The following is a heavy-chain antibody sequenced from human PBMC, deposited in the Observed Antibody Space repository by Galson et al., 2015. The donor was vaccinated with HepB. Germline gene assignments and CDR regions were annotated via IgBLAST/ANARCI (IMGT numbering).Heavy chain of an antibody. CDR1: GFSLSNGRMG. D-gene: IGHD6-6*01. J-gene: IGHJ2*01. CDR2: SFSNDEK. V-gene: IGHV2-26*01. Sequence: PALVKPTQTLTLTCTVSGFSLSNGRMGVSWIRQPPGKALEWLAHSFSNDEKSYTTSLKSRLTISKDTSKSQVVLTMTNMDSVDTATYYCARSRSSSSGSDWYFDLWGRGILVTVSS. CDR3: ARSRSSSSGSDWYFDL.